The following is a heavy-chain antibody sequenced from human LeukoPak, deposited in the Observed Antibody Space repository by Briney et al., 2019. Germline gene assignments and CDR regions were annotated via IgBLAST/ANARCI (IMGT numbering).Heavy chain of an antibody. CDR2: VNADNSNT. CDR3: AVGDYYYDTRFDY. V-gene: IGHV1-3*03. D-gene: IGHD3-22*01. Sequence: ASVKVSCKASEYTFTNYDINWVRQAPGQRLEWMGWVNADNSNTKYSQEFQGRVTITRDTSASTAYMDLNSLRSEDMAVYYCAVGDYYYDTRFDYWGQGTLVTVSS. J-gene: IGHJ4*02. CDR1: EYTFTNYD.